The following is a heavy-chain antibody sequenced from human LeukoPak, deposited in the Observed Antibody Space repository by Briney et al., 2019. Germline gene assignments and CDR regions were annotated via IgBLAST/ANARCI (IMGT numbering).Heavy chain of an antibody. Sequence: GGSLRLSCAASGFTFNSYSMNWVRQAPGKGLEWVSYIGSSTSAIYYADSVKGRFTISRDNAKNSLYLEMNSLRAEDTAVYYCARDTRGGMGSPCGYWGQGTLVTVSS. J-gene: IGHJ4*02. CDR3: ARDTRGGMGSPCGY. CDR2: IGSSTSAI. CDR1: GFTFNSYS. V-gene: IGHV3-48*04. D-gene: IGHD2-21*01.